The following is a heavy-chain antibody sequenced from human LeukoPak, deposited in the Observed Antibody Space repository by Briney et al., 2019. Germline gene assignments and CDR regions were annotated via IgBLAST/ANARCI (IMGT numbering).Heavy chain of an antibody. Sequence: PVQPLDSPSVSSSGSIIYYADSVKGRFTISRDNAKNSLYLQMNSLRAEDTAVYYCARFQWELLSAFDIWGQGTMVTVSS. J-gene: IGHJ3*02. V-gene: IGHV3-69-1*01. CDR3: ARFQWELLSAFDI. D-gene: IGHD1-26*01. CDR2: SSSGSII.